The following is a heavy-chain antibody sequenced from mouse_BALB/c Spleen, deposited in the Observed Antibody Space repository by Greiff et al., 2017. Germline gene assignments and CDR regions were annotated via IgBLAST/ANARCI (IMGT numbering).Heavy chain of an antibody. Sequence: VKLQESGAELARPGASVKMSCKASGYTFTSYTMHWVKQRPGQGLELIGYINPSSGYTNYNQKFKDKATLTADKSSSTAYMQLSSLTSEDSAVYYCARSGRGYAMDYWGQGTSVTVSS. CDR1: GYTFTSYT. D-gene: IGHD3-2*02. CDR3: ARSGRGYAMDY. CDR2: INPSSGYT. J-gene: IGHJ4*01. V-gene: IGHV1-4*01.